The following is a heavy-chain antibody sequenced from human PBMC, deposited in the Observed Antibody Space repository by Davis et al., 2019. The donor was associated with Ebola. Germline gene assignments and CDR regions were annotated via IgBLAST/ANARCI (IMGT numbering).Heavy chain of an antibody. CDR2: TSCSGGSP. V-gene: IGHV3-23*01. Sequence: GESLKTSCVAPGFTVSGKSMSWVRQAPGKGLAWVSGTSCSGGSPYYAVSVKGRFTISRDDSKNAVYLQMNSLRVEDTAVYYCAKEDRGSSFGYWGQGTLVTVSS. D-gene: IGHD6-6*01. J-gene: IGHJ4*02. CDR3: AKEDRGSSFGY. CDR1: GFTVSGKS.